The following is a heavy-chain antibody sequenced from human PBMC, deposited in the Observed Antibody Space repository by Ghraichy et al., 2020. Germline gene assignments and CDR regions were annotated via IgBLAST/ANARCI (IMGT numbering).Heavy chain of an antibody. CDR3: ATAGKTSSNCCYALDI. CDR2: IWADGSDR. Sequence: GGSLRLSCVASGFPLRKYGMHWVRQAPGKGLERVAIIWADGSDRRYADSVRGRSTISRDDSRNTLYQEMSSLRDEDTAVYYCATAGKTSSNCCYALDIWGLGTLVTVSS. V-gene: IGHV3-33*03. J-gene: IGHJ3*02. CDR1: GFPLRKYG. D-gene: IGHD1-14*01.